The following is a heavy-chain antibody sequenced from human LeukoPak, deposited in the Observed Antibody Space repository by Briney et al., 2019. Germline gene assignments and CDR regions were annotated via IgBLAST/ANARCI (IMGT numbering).Heavy chain of an antibody. D-gene: IGHD5-24*01. J-gene: IGHJ4*02. CDR3: ARDHAKRDGYTLWD. V-gene: IGHV4-38-2*02. CDR2: IYHSGST. Sequence: SETLSLTCTVSGGTISSGYYWGWIRQPPGKGLEWIGSIYHSGSTYYNPSLKSRVTISVDTSKNQFSLKLSSVTAADTAVYYCARDHAKRDGYTLWDWGQGTLVTVSS. CDR1: GGTISSGYY.